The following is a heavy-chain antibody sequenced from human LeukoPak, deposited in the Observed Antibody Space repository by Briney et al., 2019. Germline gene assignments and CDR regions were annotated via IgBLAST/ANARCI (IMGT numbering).Heavy chain of an antibody. D-gene: IGHD5/OR15-5a*01. J-gene: IGHJ4*02. Sequence: GGSLRLSCTASGFTFSAYGMNWVRQAPGKGLEWVAVISSDGRDKHHADSVKGRFTISRDNSKNTLYLQTNSLRAEDTAVYYCARDLRRFAAYYFDYWGQGTLVTVSS. CDR1: GFTFSAYG. CDR3: ARDLRRFAAYYFDY. CDR2: ISSDGRDK. V-gene: IGHV3-30*03.